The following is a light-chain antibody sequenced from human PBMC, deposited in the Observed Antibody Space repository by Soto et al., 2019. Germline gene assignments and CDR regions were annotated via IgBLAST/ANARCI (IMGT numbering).Light chain of an antibody. Sequence: QPVLTQSPSASASLGASVKLTCTLSSGHSSYAIAWHQQQPEKGPRYLMKPNSDGSHSKGDGIPDRFSGSSSGAERYLTISSLQSEDEADYYCQTWGTGIQVFGTGTKLTVL. CDR1: SGHSSYA. J-gene: IGLJ1*01. CDR2: PNSDGSH. V-gene: IGLV4-69*01. CDR3: QTWGTGIQV.